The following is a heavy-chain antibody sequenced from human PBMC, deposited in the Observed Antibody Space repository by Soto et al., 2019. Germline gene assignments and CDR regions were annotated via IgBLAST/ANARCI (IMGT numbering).Heavy chain of an antibody. CDR2: LTDNGGGT. CDR3: AKVVVPPSSGYYFDY. Sequence: EVQLLESGGGLVQPGGSLRLSCEASGFTVSAYAMSWVRQAPGKGLEWVSALTDNGGGTYYADSVKGRFTVARDNFKNTLYLQMNSLRAEDTAIYYCAKVVVPPSSGYYFDYWGQGALVTVSS. J-gene: IGHJ4*02. CDR1: GFTVSAYA. D-gene: IGHD3-22*01. V-gene: IGHV3-23*01.